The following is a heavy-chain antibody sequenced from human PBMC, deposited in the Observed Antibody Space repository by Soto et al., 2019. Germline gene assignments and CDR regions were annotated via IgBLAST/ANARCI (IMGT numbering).Heavy chain of an antibody. Sequence: GESQQISGKGSGCSFSSYWIGWVRQMPGKGLEWMGIIYPGDSDTRYSPSFQGQVTISADKSISTAYLQWSSLKASDTAMYYCATHYDILTGYVYWGQGTLVTVSS. CDR3: ATHYDILTGYVY. J-gene: IGHJ4*02. CDR2: IYPGDSDT. D-gene: IGHD3-9*01. V-gene: IGHV5-51*01. CDR1: GCSFSSYW.